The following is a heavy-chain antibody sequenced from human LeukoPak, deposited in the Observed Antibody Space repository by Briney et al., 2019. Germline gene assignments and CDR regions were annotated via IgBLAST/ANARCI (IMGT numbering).Heavy chain of an antibody. J-gene: IGHJ4*02. D-gene: IGHD1-7*01. V-gene: IGHV4-39*01. CDR3: ARAKNYPPYYFDY. CDR2: IYYSGNT. CDR1: GGSIFSSNSY. Sequence: SETLSLTCTVSGGSIFSSNSYWGWIRQPPGKGLEWIGSIYYSGNTYYNASLKSRVTISVDTSKNQFSLMLNSVTAADTAVYYCARAKNYPPYYFDYWGQGTLVTVSS.